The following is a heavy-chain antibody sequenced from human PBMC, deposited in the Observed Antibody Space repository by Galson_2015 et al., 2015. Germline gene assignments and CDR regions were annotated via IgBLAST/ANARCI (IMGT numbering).Heavy chain of an antibody. J-gene: IGHJ4*02. D-gene: IGHD3/OR15-3a*01. CDR2: IYPGDSET. CDR3: ARRAGLSYDY. CDR1: GYTFTSYW. V-gene: IGHV5-51*03. Sequence: QSGAEVKKPGESLKISCKASGYTFTSYWVGWVRQMPGKGLEWMGIIYPGDSETKYSPSFQGQVTISVDKSISTAYLQWSSLKASDTAMYYCARRAGLSYDYWGQGTLVTVSS.